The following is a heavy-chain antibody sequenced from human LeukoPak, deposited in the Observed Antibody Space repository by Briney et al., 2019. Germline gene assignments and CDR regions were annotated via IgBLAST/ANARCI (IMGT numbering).Heavy chain of an antibody. Sequence: GGSLRLSCVASGFTFSSYWMTWVRQAPGKGLEWVANIKTDGSEIYYEDFAKGRFTISRDNAKNSLYLQMNSLRVDDTAVYYCARDLNWETYWGQGTLVSVSS. CDR3: ARDLNWETY. D-gene: IGHD1-26*01. CDR2: IKTDGSEI. J-gene: IGHJ4*02. CDR1: GFTFSSYW. V-gene: IGHV3-7*01.